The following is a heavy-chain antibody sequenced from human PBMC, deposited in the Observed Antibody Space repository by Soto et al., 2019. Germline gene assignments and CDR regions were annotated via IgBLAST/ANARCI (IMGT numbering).Heavy chain of an antibody. V-gene: IGHV1-69*06. CDR1: GGTFSSYA. J-gene: IGHJ6*02. D-gene: IGHD6-6*01. CDR2: IIPIFGTA. Sequence: SVKVSCKASGGTFSSYAISWVRQAPGQGLEWMGGIIPIFGTANYAQKFQGRVTITADKSTSTAYMELSSLRSEDTAVYYCAKVVAARPHGYYYYGMDVWGQGTTVTVSS. CDR3: AKVVAARPHGYYYYGMDV.